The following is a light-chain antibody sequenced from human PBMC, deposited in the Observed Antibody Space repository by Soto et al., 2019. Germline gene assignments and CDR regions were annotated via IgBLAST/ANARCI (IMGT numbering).Light chain of an antibody. J-gene: IGKJ5*01. V-gene: IGKV3-11*01. CDR2: DAS. CDR3: QVRTNWSIA. Sequence: EFVLTQSPATLSFSPVERSPLSCMASQSVSSYLAWYQQKPGQAPRLLIYDASNRATGIPARFSGTGSGTDFTLTINNLEPEDFAVYYCQVRTNWSIAFGRGTRLEIK. CDR1: QSVSSY.